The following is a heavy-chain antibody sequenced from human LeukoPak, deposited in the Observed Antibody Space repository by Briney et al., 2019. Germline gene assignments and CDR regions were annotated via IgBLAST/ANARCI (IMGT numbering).Heavy chain of an antibody. CDR1: GGSVSDYY. CDR3: ASRKLGNDY. D-gene: IGHD7-27*01. Sequence: PSETLSLTCTVSGGSVSDYYWSWIRQSPGKGLEWIGYIYYTGSSSYNPSLRSRVTISADTSKNQFSLKLSSVTAADTAVYYCASRKLGNDYWGQGTLVTVSS. J-gene: IGHJ4*01. V-gene: IGHV4-59*02. CDR2: IYYTGSS.